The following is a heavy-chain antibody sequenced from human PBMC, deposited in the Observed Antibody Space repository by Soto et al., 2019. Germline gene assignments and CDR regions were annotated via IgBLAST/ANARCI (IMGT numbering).Heavy chain of an antibody. D-gene: IGHD3-9*01. J-gene: IGHJ4*02. V-gene: IGHV3-23*01. CDR1: GFTFSSYA. CDR2: VSGNGDTA. CDR3: ARDILTGYFDQ. Sequence: GGSLRLSCAASGFTFSSYAMSWVRQAPGKGLEWVSAVSGNGDTAYYADSVRGRLTISRDNSRSTLYLQMNSLRAEDTAVYYCARDILTGYFDQWGQGTLVTVSS.